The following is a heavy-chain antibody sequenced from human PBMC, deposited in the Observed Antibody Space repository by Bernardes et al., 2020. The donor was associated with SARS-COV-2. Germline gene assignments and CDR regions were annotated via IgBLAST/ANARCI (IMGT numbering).Heavy chain of an antibody. V-gene: IGHV1-2*02. J-gene: IGHJ4*02. D-gene: IGHD2-8*01. CDR3: ATIQTNVDSGGPSQH. Sequence: ASVKVSCKASGYTFTGYYIHWVRQAPGQGLEWMGWINPNSGGTIYAQKFQGRVTMTRDTSISTAYMELSRLRSDDTAMYYCATIQTNVDSGGPSQHWGRGTRVTVSA. CDR1: GYTFTGYY. CDR2: INPNSGGT.